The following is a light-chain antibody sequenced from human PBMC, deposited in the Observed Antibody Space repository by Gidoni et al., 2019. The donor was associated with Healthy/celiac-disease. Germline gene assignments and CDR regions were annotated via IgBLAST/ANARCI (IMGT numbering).Light chain of an antibody. J-gene: IGLJ1*01. CDR1: NIGSKN. CDR2: KDS. V-gene: IGLV3-9*01. CDR3: QVWDSSTASYV. Sequence: SYELTQPLSVSVALGQTARITCGGNNIGSKNVHWYQQKPGQAPVLVIYKDSNRPSGIPERCSGSNSGNTATLTSSRAQAGDEADYYCQVWDSSTASYVFGTGTKVTVL.